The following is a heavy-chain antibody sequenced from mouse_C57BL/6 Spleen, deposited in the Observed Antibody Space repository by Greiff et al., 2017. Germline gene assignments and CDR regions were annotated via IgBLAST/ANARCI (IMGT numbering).Heavy chain of an antibody. CDR1: GYAFSSYW. V-gene: IGHV1-80*01. J-gene: IGHJ2*01. CDR2: IYPGDGDT. CDR3: ARGGGNSYYFDY. D-gene: IGHD2-1*01. Sequence: QVHVKQSGAELVKPGASVKISCKASGYAFSSYWMNWVKQRPGKGLAWIGQIYPGDGDTNYNGKFKGKATLTADKSSSTAYMQLSSLTSEDSAVYFCARGGGNSYYFDYWGQGTTLTVSS.